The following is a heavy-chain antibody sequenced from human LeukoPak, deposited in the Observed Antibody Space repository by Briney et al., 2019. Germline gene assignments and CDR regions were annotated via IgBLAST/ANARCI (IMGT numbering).Heavy chain of an antibody. J-gene: IGHJ6*02. D-gene: IGHD1-7*01. CDR2: ISSDGSMQ. CDR1: GFSFSGYG. Sequence: GNSLRLSCAVSGFSFSGYGTHWVRQAPGKGLEWMAVISSDGSMQYYADSVVGHFTISRDNSKNTLYLQMNSLRAEDTAVYYCARGKLELGLDYYYYGMDVWGQGTTVTVSS. V-gene: IGHV3-30*03. CDR3: ARGKLELGLDYYYYGMDV.